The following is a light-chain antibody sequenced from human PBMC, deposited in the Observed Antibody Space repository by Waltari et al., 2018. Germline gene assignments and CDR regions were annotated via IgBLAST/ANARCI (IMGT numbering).Light chain of an antibody. Sequence: SIADRVTITCRASQNIRTRLIWYQQKPGRAPKVLIYEVSNLQSGVPSRFSGTGSGTDFTLTISSPQPEDSATYYCQQSSHIPYTFGQGTKLEIK. J-gene: IGKJ2*01. CDR3: QQSSHIPYT. CDR2: EVS. CDR1: QNIRTR. V-gene: IGKV1-39*01.